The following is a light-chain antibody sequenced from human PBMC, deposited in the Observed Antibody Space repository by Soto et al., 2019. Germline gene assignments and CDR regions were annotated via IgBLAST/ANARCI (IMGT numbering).Light chain of an antibody. CDR2: GAS. CDR1: QSVSSN. CDR3: QQYNNWPLFT. Sequence: EIVMTQSPATLSVSPGERATLSCRASQSVSSNLAWYQQKPGQAPRLLIYGASTSATGIPARFSGSGSGTAFTLTISSLQSEDFAVYYCQQYNNWPLFTFGPGTKVDIK. J-gene: IGKJ3*01. V-gene: IGKV3-15*01.